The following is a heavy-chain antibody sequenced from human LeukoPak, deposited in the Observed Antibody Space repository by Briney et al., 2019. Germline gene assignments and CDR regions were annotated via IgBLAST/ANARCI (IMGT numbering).Heavy chain of an antibody. Sequence: GGSLRLSCAPSGFIFSSYGMHWVRQAPGKGLEWVAVIWSDGSNKYHADSVEGRFTISRDNSKNTLYLQMNSLRAEDTAVYYCAKESPGDLDYWGQGTLVAVSS. D-gene: IGHD3-16*01. V-gene: IGHV3-33*06. CDR1: GFIFSSYG. CDR3: AKESPGDLDY. CDR2: IWSDGSNK. J-gene: IGHJ4*02.